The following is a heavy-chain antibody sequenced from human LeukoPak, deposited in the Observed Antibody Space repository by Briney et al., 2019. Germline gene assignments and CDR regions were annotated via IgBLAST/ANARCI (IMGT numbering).Heavy chain of an antibody. CDR3: AKGTSASAYSAMDV. CDR1: GFTFKAFA. Sequence: GGSLRLSCTASGFTFKAFAMKWVRQAPGKGLEWVSDIFGTGDGAEAHYADSVKGRFTISRDNSNNMLCLQMNSLRAGDTALYHCAKGTSASAYSAMDVWGQGTTVTVSS. D-gene: IGHD2-2*02. J-gene: IGHJ6*02. V-gene: IGHV3-23*01. CDR2: IFGTGDGAEA.